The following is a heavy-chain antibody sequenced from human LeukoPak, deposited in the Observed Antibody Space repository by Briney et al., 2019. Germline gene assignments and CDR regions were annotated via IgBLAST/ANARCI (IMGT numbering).Heavy chain of an antibody. D-gene: IGHD3-9*01. CDR3: ARDSSEFRSLIFH. CDR1: GGSINSYY. J-gene: IGHJ1*01. Sequence: SETLSLTCTVSGGSINSYYWNWIRQPPGKGLEWIGYIYYIGITKYNPSLKSRVTISVDTSKNQFSMKVRSVTAADTAVYYCARDSSEFRSLIFHWGQGTLVAVSS. V-gene: IGHV4-59*01. CDR2: IYYIGIT.